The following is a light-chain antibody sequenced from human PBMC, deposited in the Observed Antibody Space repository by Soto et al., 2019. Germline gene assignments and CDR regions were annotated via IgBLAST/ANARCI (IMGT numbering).Light chain of an antibody. J-gene: IGKJ5*01. CDR3: QHRSNWPPRGLIT. CDR2: DAS. CDR1: QSVSSY. Sequence: EIVLTQSPATLSLSPGERATLSCRASQSVSSYLAWYQQKPGQAPRLLIYDASNRATGIPARFSGSGSGTDFTLTISGLEPEEFAVYYCQHRSNWPPRGLITFGQGTRLEIK. V-gene: IGKV3-11*01.